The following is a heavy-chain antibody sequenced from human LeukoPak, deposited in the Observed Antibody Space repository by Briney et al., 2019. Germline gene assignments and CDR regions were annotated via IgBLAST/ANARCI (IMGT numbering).Heavy chain of an antibody. D-gene: IGHD6-13*01. CDR3: ARGIKYTSSWQYIDP. Sequence: GESLKISCKGPGYIFTSCWSGWVRQMPGKGLERMRSIYPGDSSSKSSPSFQGKVSISADKYISTAYLQWSSLKASDTAMSYCARGIKYTSSWQYIDPWGQGTLVTVSS. J-gene: IGHJ5*02. V-gene: IGHV5-51*01. CDR1: GYIFTSCW. CDR2: IYPGDSSS.